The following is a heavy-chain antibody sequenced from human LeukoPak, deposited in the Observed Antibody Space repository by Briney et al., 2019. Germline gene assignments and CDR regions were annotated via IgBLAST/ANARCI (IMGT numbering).Heavy chain of an antibody. CDR2: INPNSGDT. V-gene: IGHV1-2*02. Sequence: GASVKVSCKASGYTFTDYYIHWVRQAPGQGREWMGWINPNSGDTNYAQNFQDRVTLTRDTSISTAYMELTNLRSDDTAVYYCARPNGAYYNWFDPWGQGTLVTVSS. D-gene: IGHD2-8*01. CDR1: GYTFTDYY. CDR3: ARPNGAYYNWFDP. J-gene: IGHJ5*02.